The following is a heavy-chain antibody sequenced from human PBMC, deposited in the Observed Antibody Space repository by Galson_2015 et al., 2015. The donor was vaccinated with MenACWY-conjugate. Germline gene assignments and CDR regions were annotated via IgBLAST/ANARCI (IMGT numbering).Heavy chain of an antibody. Sequence: SLRLSCAASGFAFSNYCMHWVRHAPGKGLECVSRICAGGISIMYGDSVRGRFTISRDDAENTLYLQMDSLRADDTAVYFCVRGSSAWRGMDIWGQGTTVTVSS. CDR2: ICAGGISI. CDR3: VRGSSAWRGMDI. J-gene: IGHJ6*02. CDR1: GFAFSNYC. D-gene: IGHD6-13*01. V-gene: IGHV3-74*03.